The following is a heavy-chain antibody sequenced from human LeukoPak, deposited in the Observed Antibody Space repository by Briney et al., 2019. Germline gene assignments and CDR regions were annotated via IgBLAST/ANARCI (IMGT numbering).Heavy chain of an antibody. CDR3: ARERPSQGYFDF. V-gene: IGHV5-51*01. Sequence: GESLKISCKGFGYSFTSYWIGWVRQMPGKGLEWMGIIYPDDSDTRYSPSFQGQVTISADKSISTAYPQWSSLKASDTAMYYCARERPSQGYFDFWGQGTLVTVSS. CDR1: GYSFTSYW. CDR2: IYPDDSDT. J-gene: IGHJ4*02. D-gene: IGHD6-6*01.